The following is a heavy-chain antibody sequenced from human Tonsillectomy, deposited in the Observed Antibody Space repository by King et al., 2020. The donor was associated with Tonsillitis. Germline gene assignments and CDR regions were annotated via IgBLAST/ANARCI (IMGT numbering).Heavy chain of an antibody. V-gene: IGHV3-30*02. CDR1: GFTFSSYG. J-gene: IGHJ4*02. D-gene: IGHD3-22*01. Sequence: VQLVESGGGVVQPGGSLRLSCAASGFTFSSYGMHWVRQAPGKGLEWVAFIRYDGSNKYYADSVKGRFTISRDNSKNTLYLQMNSLRAEDTAVYYCAKVAGGDYYDSSGPSAFDYCGQGALVTVSS. CDR2: IRYDGSNK. CDR3: AKVAGGDYYDSSGPSAFDY.